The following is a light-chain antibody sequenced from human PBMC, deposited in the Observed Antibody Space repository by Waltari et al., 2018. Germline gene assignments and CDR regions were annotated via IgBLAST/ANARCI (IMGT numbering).Light chain of an antibody. CDR1: RLRTYY. Sequence: SSELTQDPAVSVALGQTVRITCQGDRLRTYYATWYQQKPGQAPTVVLYGRNKRHSGIPDRFSGSSSGNMASLTITGAQAEDEADYYCNCRDSSGDLHWVFGGGTKVTVL. V-gene: IGLV3-19*01. J-gene: IGLJ3*02. CDR3: NCRDSSGDLHWV. CDR2: GRN.